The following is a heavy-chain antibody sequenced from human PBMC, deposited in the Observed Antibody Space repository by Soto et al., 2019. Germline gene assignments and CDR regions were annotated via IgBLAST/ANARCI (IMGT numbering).Heavy chain of an antibody. CDR2: ISAYNGNT. Sequence: EAAVKVTCKASGCTFSSYGISWVRQAPGQGLEWMGWISAYNGNTNYAQKLQGRVTMTTDTSTSTAYMELRSLRSDDTAVYYCARGMGSGYVGYRGHGPLFPVSS. CDR3: ARGMGSGYVGY. V-gene: IGHV1-18*01. D-gene: IGHD5-18*01. J-gene: IGHJ4*01. CDR1: GCTFSSYG.